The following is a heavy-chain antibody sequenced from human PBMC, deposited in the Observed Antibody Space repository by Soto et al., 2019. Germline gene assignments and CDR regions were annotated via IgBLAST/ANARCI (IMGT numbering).Heavy chain of an antibody. CDR2: VYWNDER. Sequence: QIALQESGPTVVKPTQTLTLTCTFSGFSLTTTGVGVGWIRHAPGKALEWLAMVYWNDERRYSPSLKSRLTITQHTSKSQVVLTMTYMDPVDTATYFCAHYDSSGYFSHFDSWGQGTLVTVSS. CDR3: AHYDSSGYFSHFDS. V-gene: IGHV2-5*01. J-gene: IGHJ4*02. CDR1: GFSLTTTGVG. D-gene: IGHD3-22*01.